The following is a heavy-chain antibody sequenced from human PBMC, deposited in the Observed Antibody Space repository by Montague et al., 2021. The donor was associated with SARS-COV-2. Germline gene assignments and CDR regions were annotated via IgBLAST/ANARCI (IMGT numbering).Heavy chain of an antibody. CDR1: GGSISSFY. CDR3: ASGFSGSPWAFDI. Sequence: SETLFLTCSVSGGSISSFYWSWIRQVPGKGLEWIGYIYNRGSSIYNPSLKSRVTISVDTSKSHVSLKLSSVTAADTAVYYCASGFSGSPWAFDIWGQGTIVTVSS. V-gene: IGHV4-4*08. J-gene: IGHJ3*02. D-gene: IGHD1-26*01. CDR2: IYNRGSS.